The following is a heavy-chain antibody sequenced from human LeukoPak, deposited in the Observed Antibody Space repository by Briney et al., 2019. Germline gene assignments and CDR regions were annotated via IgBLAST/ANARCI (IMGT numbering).Heavy chain of an antibody. CDR3: ARAGDSSSWQRHYYYYYYMDV. J-gene: IGHJ6*03. Sequence: SVKVSCKASGGTFSSYAISWVRQAPGQGLEWMGGIIPIFGTANYAQKFQGRVTITADEFTSTAYMELSSLRSEDTAVYYCARAGDSSSWQRHYYYYYYMDVWGKGTTVTISS. CDR2: IIPIFGTA. CDR1: GGTFSSYA. V-gene: IGHV1-69*13. D-gene: IGHD6-13*01.